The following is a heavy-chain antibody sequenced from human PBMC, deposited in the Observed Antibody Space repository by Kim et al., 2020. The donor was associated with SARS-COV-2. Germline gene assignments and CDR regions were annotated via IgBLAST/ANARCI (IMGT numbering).Heavy chain of an antibody. CDR1: GGSISSSSYY. D-gene: IGHD5-18*01. CDR2: IYYSGST. V-gene: IGHV4-39*02. J-gene: IGHJ4*02. Sequence: SETLSLTCTVSGGSISSSSYYWGWIRQPPGKGLEWIGSIYYSGSTYYNPSLKSRVTISVDTSKNQFSLKLSSVTAADTAVYYCAREPSYGLGYWGQGTLVTVSS. CDR3: AREPSYGLGY.